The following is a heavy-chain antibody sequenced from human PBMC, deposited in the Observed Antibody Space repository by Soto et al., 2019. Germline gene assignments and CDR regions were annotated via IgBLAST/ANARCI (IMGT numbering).Heavy chain of an antibody. CDR1: GFPLEKYG. CDR2: ISFSGGST. CDR3: AKAMVKNLFDP. Sequence: PGGYLRLSCAVSGFPLEKYGMNWVRQAPGKGLEWVSSISFSGGSTYYADSVKGRFTISRDNSKNTLYLQMNSLRAEDTAVYYCAKAMVKNLFDPWGQGTLVIASS. D-gene: IGHD5-18*01. J-gene: IGHJ5*02. V-gene: IGHV3-23*01.